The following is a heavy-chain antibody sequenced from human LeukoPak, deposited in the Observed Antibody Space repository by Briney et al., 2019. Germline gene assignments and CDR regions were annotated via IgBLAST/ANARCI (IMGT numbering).Heavy chain of an antibody. J-gene: IGHJ4*02. CDR3: VRGLYGDYADY. V-gene: IGHV3-74*01. Sequence: GGPLRLSCVASGFTFRSHWMHWVRQAPGKGLVWVSRINSDGTITTYVDSVRGRFTISRDNAKNTLYLQMNSLRADDTAVYYCVRGLYGDYADYWGQGTLVTVSS. CDR1: GFTFRSHW. D-gene: IGHD4-17*01. CDR2: INSDGTIT.